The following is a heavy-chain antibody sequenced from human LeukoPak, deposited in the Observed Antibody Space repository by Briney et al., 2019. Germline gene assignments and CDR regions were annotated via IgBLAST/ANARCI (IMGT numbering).Heavy chain of an antibody. V-gene: IGHV3-30*18. CDR3: AKDRAGSTAAGYYFDY. Sequence: PGGSLRLSCAASGFTFSSYGMHWVRQAPGKGLEWVAVISYDGSNKYYADSVKGRFTISGDNSKNTLYLQMNSLRAEDTAVYYCAKDRAGSTAAGYYFDYWGQGTLVTVSS. CDR1: GFTFSSYG. D-gene: IGHD6-13*01. J-gene: IGHJ4*02. CDR2: ISYDGSNK.